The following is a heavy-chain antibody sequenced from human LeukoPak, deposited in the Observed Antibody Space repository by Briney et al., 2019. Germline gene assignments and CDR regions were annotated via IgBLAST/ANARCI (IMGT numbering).Heavy chain of an antibody. CDR2: ITAGGGST. V-gene: IGHV3-23*01. Sequence: GGSLRLSCVASGFIFSTYGMSWVRRAPGKGLEWVPTITAGGGSTYYADSVKGRFTISRDNSKNTLYLQMNSLRAEDTAIYYCVKGRYCGGTSCSYFDCWGQGTLVTFSS. J-gene: IGHJ4*02. CDR1: GFIFSTYG. CDR3: VKGRYCGGTSCSYFDC. D-gene: IGHD2-2*01.